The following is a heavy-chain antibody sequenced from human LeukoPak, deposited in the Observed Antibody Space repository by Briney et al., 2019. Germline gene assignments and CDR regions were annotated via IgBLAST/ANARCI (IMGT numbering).Heavy chain of an antibody. D-gene: IGHD6-25*01. Sequence: GGSLLSCAPSGFTFIDSSMSWVRQAPGKGLEWVASIITVSTYTFYGDSVKGRFTISTDNDKNSLYLQMSYLTAEDTAVYYCARDGSGLYLYYYMDVWGKGTTVTVSS. V-gene: IGHV3-21*06. CDR1: GFTFIDSS. CDR3: ARDGSGLYLYYYMDV. J-gene: IGHJ6*03. CDR2: IITVSTYT.